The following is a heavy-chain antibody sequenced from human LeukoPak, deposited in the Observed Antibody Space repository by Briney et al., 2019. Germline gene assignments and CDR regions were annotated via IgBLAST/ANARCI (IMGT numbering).Heavy chain of an antibody. D-gene: IGHD5-18*01. CDR2: ISGSGGST. CDR1: GFTFSTYD. J-gene: IGHJ4*02. Sequence: PGGSLRLSCAASGFTFSTYDMSWVRQAPGKGLKWVSSISGSGGSTYYADSVKGRFTISRDNSKNTLYLQMNSLRAEDTAVYHCALTREYSYGYYDYWGQGTLVTVSS. V-gene: IGHV3-23*01. CDR3: ALTREYSYGYYDY.